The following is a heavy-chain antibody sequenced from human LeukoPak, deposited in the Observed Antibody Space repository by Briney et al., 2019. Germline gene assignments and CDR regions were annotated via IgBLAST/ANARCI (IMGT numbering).Heavy chain of an antibody. CDR3: ASDIVATSGDF. D-gene: IGHD5-12*01. J-gene: IGHJ4*02. CDR2: ISSTSNPI. Sequence: PGGSLRLSCGASGFNFSTYSMNWVRQAPGRGLEWLSYISSTSNPIYYADSVKGRFTVFRDNAKNSLYLQMDGLRAEDTAVYYCASDIVATSGDFWGQGTLVTVSS. V-gene: IGHV3-48*01. CDR1: GFNFSTYS.